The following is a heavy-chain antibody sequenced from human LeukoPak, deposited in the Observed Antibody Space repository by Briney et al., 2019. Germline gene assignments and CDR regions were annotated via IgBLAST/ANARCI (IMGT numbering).Heavy chain of an antibody. CDR3: ARDPYSDTYYDFWSGYTNNWFDP. Sequence: ASVKVSCKASGYTFTSCYMHWVRQAPGQGLEWMGIINPSGGSTSYAQKFQGRVTMTRDTSTSTVYMELSSLRSEDTAVYYCARDPYSDTYYDFWSGYTNNWFDPWGQGTLVTVSS. V-gene: IGHV1-46*03. CDR1: GYTFTSCY. D-gene: IGHD3-3*01. J-gene: IGHJ5*02. CDR2: INPSGGST.